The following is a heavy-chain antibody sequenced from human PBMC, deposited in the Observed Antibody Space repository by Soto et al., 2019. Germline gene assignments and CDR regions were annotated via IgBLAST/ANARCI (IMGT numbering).Heavy chain of an antibody. D-gene: IGHD4-17*01. CDR1: GGSISSYY. V-gene: IGHV4-59*01. Sequence: SETLSLTCTVSGGSISSYYWSWIRQPPGKGLEWIGYIYYSGSTNYNPSLKSRVTISVDTSKNQFSLKLSSVTAADTAVYYCAGYTVPTNFDYWGQGTLVTVSS. J-gene: IGHJ4*02. CDR2: IYYSGST. CDR3: AGYTVPTNFDY.